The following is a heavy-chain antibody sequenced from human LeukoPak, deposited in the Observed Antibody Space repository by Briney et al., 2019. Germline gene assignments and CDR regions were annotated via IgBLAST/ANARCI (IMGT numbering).Heavy chain of an antibody. CDR1: GGSISSYY. V-gene: IGHV4-59*01. J-gene: IGHJ4*02. CDR3: ARTMPPDY. D-gene: IGHD2-2*01. CDR2: IYYSGST. Sequence: SETLSLTCTVSGGSISSYYWSWIRQPPGKGLEWIGYIYYSGSTNYNPSLKSRVTISVDTSKNQFSLKPSSVTAADTAVYYCARTMPPDYWGQGTLVTVSS.